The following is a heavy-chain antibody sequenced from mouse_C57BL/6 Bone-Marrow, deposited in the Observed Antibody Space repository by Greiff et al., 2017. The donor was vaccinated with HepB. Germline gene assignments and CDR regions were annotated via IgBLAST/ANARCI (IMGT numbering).Heavy chain of an antibody. CDR2: IWSGGST. J-gene: IGHJ3*01. D-gene: IGHD1-1*01. V-gene: IGHV2-2*01. CDR1: GFSLTSYG. CDR3: ARNSGIYYYGSSSFFAY. Sequence: VKLQQSGPGLVQPSQSLSITCTVSGFSLTSYGVHWVRQSPGKGLEWLGVIWSGGSTDYNAAFISRLSISKDNSKSQVFFKMNSLQADDTAIYYCARNSGIYYYGSSSFFAYWGQGTLVTVSA.